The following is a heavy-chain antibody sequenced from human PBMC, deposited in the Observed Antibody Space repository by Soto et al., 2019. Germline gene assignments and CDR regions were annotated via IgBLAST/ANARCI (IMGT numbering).Heavy chain of an antibody. D-gene: IGHD3-16*01. CDR3: ARESGATYPRIMSGVDV. CDR2: IIPICGTA. J-gene: IGHJ6*02. Sequence: QVQLVQSGAEVKKPGSSVKVSCKASGGTFSSYAISWVRQAPGQGLEWMGGIIPICGTANYAQKFRGRVTITADESTSTAYMELSSLRSEDTAVYYCARESGATYPRIMSGVDVWGQGTTVTVSS. CDR1: GGTFSSYA. V-gene: IGHV1-69*01.